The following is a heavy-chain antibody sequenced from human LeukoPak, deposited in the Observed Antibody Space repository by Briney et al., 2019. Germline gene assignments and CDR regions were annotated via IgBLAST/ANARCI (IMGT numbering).Heavy chain of an antibody. V-gene: IGHV5-51*01. D-gene: IGHD5-24*01. J-gene: IGHJ4*02. CDR2: IYAGNSDT. CDR3: AILNHPDGRVY. Sequence: GESLKISCQGFGYPFTTSWIGWVRPLPGKGLGWMAIIYAGNSDTKYSPSFQGQVSISTDRSISTAYLQWSSLQASDTAIYYCAILNHPDGRVYWGQGTLVTVSS. CDR1: GYPFTTSW.